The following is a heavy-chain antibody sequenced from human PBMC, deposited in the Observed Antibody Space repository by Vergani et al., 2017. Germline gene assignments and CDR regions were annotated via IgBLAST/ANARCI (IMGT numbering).Heavy chain of an antibody. CDR3: AQGGSYFSRLDY. CDR1: GFTFSSYS. CDR2: IRYDGSNK. D-gene: IGHD1-26*01. V-gene: IGHV3-30*02. Sequence: QVQLVESGGGVVQPGGSLRLSCAASGFTFSSYSMHWVRQAPGKGLEWVAFIRYDGSNKYYADSVKGRFTISRDNSKNTLYLQMNSLRAEDTAVYYCAQGGSYFSRLDYWGQGTLVTVSS. J-gene: IGHJ4*02.